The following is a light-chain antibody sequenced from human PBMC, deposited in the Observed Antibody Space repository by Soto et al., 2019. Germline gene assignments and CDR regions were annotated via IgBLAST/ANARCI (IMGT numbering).Light chain of an antibody. Sequence: EIVMTQSPATLSVSPGETASLSCRASQSAGNFLAWYQQKPGQAPRLLIYYISTRATGIPARFSGSGSGTEFTLTISSLQSEDFAVYYCQHYKTWPWTFGQGTMADI. CDR3: QHYKTWPWT. CDR1: QSAGNF. V-gene: IGKV3D-15*01. CDR2: YIS. J-gene: IGKJ1*01.